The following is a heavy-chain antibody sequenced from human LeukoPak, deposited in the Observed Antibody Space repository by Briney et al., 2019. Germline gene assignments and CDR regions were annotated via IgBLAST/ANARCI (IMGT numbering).Heavy chain of an antibody. D-gene: IGHD1-26*01. CDR1: GYTFTSYY. Sequence: ASVKVSCKASGYTFTSYYMHWVRQAPGQGLEWMGIINPSGGSTSYAQKFQGRVTMTRDTSTSTVYMELSSLRSEDTAVYYCAREGGELLPLYYFDYWGQGTLVTVSS. CDR3: AREGGELLPLYYFDY. V-gene: IGHV1-46*01. J-gene: IGHJ4*02. CDR2: INPSGGST.